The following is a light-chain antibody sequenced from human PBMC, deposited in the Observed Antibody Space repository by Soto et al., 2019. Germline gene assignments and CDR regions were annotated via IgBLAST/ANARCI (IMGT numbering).Light chain of an antibody. Sequence: EIVLTQSPGTLSLSPGERATLSCRASQSVSSSYLAWYQQKPGQAPRLLIYGASIRATGIPDRFSGSGSGTDFTLTISRLEPEDFAVYYFQQYGSFPGTFGQGTKVEIK. CDR2: GAS. CDR3: QQYGSFPGT. V-gene: IGKV3-20*01. J-gene: IGKJ1*01. CDR1: QSVSSSY.